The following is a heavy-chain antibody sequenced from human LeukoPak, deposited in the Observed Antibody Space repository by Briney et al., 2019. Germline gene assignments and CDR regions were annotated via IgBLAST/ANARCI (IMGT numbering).Heavy chain of an antibody. V-gene: IGHV4-59*12. D-gene: IGHD3-3*02. CDR3: ARDTSHFD. Sequence: SETLSLTCTVSGGSISSYYWSWIRQPPGKGLEWIGYIYYSGNTNYNPSLKSRVTISVDTSKNLFSLKLSSVTAADTAVYFCARDTSHFDWGQGTLVTVSS. CDR1: GGSISSYY. J-gene: IGHJ4*02. CDR2: IYYSGNT.